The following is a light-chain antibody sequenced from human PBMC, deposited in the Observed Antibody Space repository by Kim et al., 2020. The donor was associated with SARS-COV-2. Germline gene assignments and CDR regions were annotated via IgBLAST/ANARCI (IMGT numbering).Light chain of an antibody. CDR3: RQRSNWPALS. J-gene: IGKJ4*01. CDR2: EES. Sequence: EIVLTQSPATLSLSPGETATLSCTASQSVTAYLAWYQQKPGQAPRLLIYEESRRATGIPARFSGSGSGSDFTLTIRSLEPEDFAVYYCRQRSNWPALSFGGGTKVDIK. CDR1: QSVTAY. V-gene: IGKV3-11*01.